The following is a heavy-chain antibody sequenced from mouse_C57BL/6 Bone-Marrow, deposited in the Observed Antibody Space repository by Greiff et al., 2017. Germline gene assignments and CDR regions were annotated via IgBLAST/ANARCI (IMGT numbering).Heavy chain of an antibody. J-gene: IGHJ3*01. CDR3: ARDWENWFAY. CDR1: GYTFTSYW. D-gene: IGHD4-1*01. V-gene: IGHV1-69*01. CDR2: IDPSDSYT. Sequence: VQLQQPGAELVMPGASVKLSCKASGYTFTSYWMHWVKQRPGQGLEWIGEIDPSDSYTNYNQKFKGKSTLTVDTSSSTAYMQLSSLTSEDSAVYYCARDWENWFAYWGQGTLVTVSA.